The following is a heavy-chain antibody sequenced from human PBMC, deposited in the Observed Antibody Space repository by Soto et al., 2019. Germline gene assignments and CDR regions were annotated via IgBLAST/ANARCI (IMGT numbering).Heavy chain of an antibody. CDR1: GFTLSSNG. D-gene: IGHD6-6*01. CDR2: ISGSGRNA. V-gene: IGHV3-23*01. Sequence: PVGCLRLSFATSGFTLSSNGMSWVLQAPGKVLDWVSGISGSGRNAYYADYVKGRLTISRDNSKKTLFLQMNSLRAEDTAVYYCAKNGLSSSPSAIDSWGQGTLVPVYS. CDR3: AKNGLSSSPSAIDS. J-gene: IGHJ4*02.